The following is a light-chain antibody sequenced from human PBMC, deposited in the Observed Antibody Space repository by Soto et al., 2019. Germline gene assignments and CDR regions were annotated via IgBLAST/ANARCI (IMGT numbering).Light chain of an antibody. CDR1: SSNIGAGYA. J-gene: IGLJ2*01. CDR3: QSYDSSLSGSRV. CDR2: GNS. V-gene: IGLV1-40*01. Sequence: QSVLTQPPSVSGAPGQRVTISCTVSSSNIGAGYAVHWYQQLPGTAPKLLIYGNSNRPSGVPDRFSGSKSGTSASLAITGLQAEDEADYYCQSYDSSLSGSRVFGGGTKLTVL.